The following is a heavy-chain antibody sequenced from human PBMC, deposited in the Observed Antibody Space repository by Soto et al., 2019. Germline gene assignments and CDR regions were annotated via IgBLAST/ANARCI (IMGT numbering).Heavy chain of an antibody. CDR1: GGSFSGYY. D-gene: IGHD1-1*01. V-gene: IGHV4-34*01. CDR2: INHSGST. Sequence: ASETLSLTCAVYGGSFSGYYWSWIRKPPGKGLEWIGEINHSGSTNYNPSLKSRVTISVNTSKNQFPLKLSSVTAADTAVYYCARLETGFVDYWGQGTLVTVSS. J-gene: IGHJ4*02. CDR3: ARLETGFVDY.